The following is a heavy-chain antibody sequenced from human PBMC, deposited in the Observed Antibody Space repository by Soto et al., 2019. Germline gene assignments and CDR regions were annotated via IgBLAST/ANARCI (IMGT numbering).Heavy chain of an antibody. V-gene: IGHV3-30*03. J-gene: IGHJ4*02. D-gene: IGHD4-17*01. CDR2: ILYDGKKN. Sequence: PGGSLRLSCAASGFTFRSYGMHWVRQAPGKGLEWVALILYDGKKNYYADSVKGRFTISRDNAKNTLYLQMNSLRVEDTGVYYCARVGYGGNLPYYFDYWGQGTLVTVPQ. CDR1: GFTFRSYG. CDR3: ARVGYGGNLPYYFDY.